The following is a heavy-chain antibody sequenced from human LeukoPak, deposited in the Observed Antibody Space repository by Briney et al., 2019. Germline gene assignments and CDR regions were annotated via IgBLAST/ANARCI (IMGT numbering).Heavy chain of an antibody. CDR3: AKDKDWNDGMDV. V-gene: IGHV3-9*01. Sequence: GGSLRLSCAASGFIFDDYGMHWVRQAPGKGLEWVSGISWNSGTIGYADSVKGRFTISRDNVKNSPYLQMNSLRAEDTALYYCAKDKDWNDGMDVWGQGTTVTVSS. CDR1: GFIFDDYG. CDR2: ISWNSGTI. J-gene: IGHJ6*02. D-gene: IGHD1-1*01.